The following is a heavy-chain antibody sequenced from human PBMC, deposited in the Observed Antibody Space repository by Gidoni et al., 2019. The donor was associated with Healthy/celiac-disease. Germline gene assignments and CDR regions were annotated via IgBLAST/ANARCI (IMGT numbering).Heavy chain of an antibody. D-gene: IGHD3-22*01. J-gene: IGHJ6*02. CDR1: GFTFSSYG. V-gene: IGHV3-30*18. CDR3: ANPYYYDSSGYYYGDYYYGMDV. CDR2: IAADGSNK. Sequence: QVQLVESGGGVVQPGRSLRLSCAASGFTFSSYGMHWVRQAPGKGLEWVAVIAADGSNKYYADSGKGRFTISRDNSKNTLYLQMNSLRAEDTAVYYCANPYYYDSSGYYYGDYYYGMDVWGQGTTVTVSS.